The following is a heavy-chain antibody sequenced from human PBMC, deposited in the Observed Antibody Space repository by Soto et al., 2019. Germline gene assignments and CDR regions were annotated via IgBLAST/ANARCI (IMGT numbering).Heavy chain of an antibody. CDR3: ARGGYSSSWSSDYYGMDV. V-gene: IGHV1-2*02. CDR1: GYTFTCYD. D-gene: IGHD6-13*01. Sequence: GASVKFSCSASGYTFTCYDMHWVRQAPGQRLEWMGWINPNSGGTNYAQKLQGRVTMTRDTSISTAYMELSSLRSDDTAVYYCARGGYSSSWSSDYYGMDVWGQGTTVTVPS. CDR2: INPNSGGT. J-gene: IGHJ6*02.